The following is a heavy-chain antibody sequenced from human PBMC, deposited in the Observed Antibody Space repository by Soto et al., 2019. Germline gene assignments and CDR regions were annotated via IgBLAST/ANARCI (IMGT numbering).Heavy chain of an antibody. J-gene: IGHJ6*03. Sequence: PSETLSLTCTFSGCYISSGCYYWSWIRQHPGKGLEWIGYIYYSGSTYYNPSLKSRVTISVDTSKNQLSLKLSSVTAADAAVYYCTRDHDGYDYGDRNQAWYYMDVWGKGTTVTVSS. CDR2: IYYSGST. D-gene: IGHD4-17*01. V-gene: IGHV4-31*03. CDR1: GCYISSGCYY. CDR3: TRDHDGYDYGDRNQAWYYMDV.